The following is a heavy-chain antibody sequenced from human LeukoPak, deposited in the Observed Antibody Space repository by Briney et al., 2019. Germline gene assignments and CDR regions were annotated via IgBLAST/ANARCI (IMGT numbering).Heavy chain of an antibody. CDR1: GFTFSSYE. CDR2: IKQDGSEK. Sequence: GGSLRLSCAASGFTFSSYEMNWVRQAPGKGLEWVANIKQDGSEKYYVDSVKGRFTISRDNAKNSLYLQMNSLRAEDTAVYYCARTLYCYDSSGYGGIGYWGQGTLVTVSS. V-gene: IGHV3-7*01. CDR3: ARTLYCYDSSGYGGIGY. J-gene: IGHJ4*02. D-gene: IGHD3-22*01.